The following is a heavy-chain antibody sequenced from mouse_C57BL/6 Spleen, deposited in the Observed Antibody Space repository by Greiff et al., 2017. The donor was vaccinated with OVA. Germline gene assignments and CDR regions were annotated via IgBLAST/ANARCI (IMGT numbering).Heavy chain of an antibody. D-gene: IGHD2-4*01. CDR1: GYTFTTYP. J-gene: IGHJ3*01. Sequence: QVQLKQSGAELVKPGASVKMSCKASGYTFTTYPIEWMKQNHGKSLEWIGNFHPYNDDTKYNEKFKGKATLNVEKSSSTVYLELSRLTSDDSAVYYCARGDDYSAWFAYWGQGTLVTVSA. CDR2: FHPYNDDT. V-gene: IGHV1-47*01. CDR3: ARGDDYSAWFAY.